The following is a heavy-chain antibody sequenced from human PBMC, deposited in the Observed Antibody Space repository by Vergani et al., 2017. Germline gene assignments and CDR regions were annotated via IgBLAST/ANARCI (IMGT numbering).Heavy chain of an antibody. CDR1: GGSITSSSYY. CDR2: IYHSGGA. J-gene: IGHJ4*02. Sequence: QLHLQESGPGLVKPSETLSLTCTVSGGSITSSSYYWGWIRQPPGKGLEWSGNIYHSGGAYYNPILKGRVTISVDTSKNKFSLEVTSVTAAATAIYFCARTEMFILRYVHWALWGQGTLVTVSS. CDR3: ARTEMFILRYVHWAL. V-gene: IGHV4-39*01. D-gene: IGHD3-9*01.